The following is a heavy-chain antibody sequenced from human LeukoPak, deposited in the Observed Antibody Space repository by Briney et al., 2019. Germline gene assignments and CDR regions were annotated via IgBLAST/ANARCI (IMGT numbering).Heavy chain of an antibody. J-gene: IGHJ6*04. V-gene: IGHV3-30*04. D-gene: IGHD3-9*01. CDR3: ARDLDDILTGAYYYYYGMDV. Sequence: PGGSLRLSCAASGFTFSSYAMHWVRQAPGKGLEWVAVISYDGSSKYYADSVKGRFTISRDNSKNTLYLQMNSLRAEDTAVYYCARDLDDILTGAYYYYYGMDVWGKGTTVTVSS. CDR1: GFTFSSYA. CDR2: ISYDGSSK.